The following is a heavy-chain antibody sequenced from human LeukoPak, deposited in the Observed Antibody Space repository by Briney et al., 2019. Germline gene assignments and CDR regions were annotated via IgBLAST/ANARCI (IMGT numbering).Heavy chain of an antibody. CDR3: AKDCGGPFEEGHGSGNRDLVDY. J-gene: IGHJ4*02. D-gene: IGHD3-10*01. CDR2: ISYDGSNK. Sequence: GGSLRLSCAASGFTFSSYAMHWVRQAPGKGLEWVAVISYDGSNKYYADSVKGRFTISRDNSKNTLYLQMNRLRIEDTAVYYCAKDCGGPFEEGHGSGNRDLVDYWGQGTLVTVSS. CDR1: GFTFSSYA. V-gene: IGHV3-30-3*01.